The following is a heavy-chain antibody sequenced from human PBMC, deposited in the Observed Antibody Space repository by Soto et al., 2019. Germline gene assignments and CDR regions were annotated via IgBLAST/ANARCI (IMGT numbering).Heavy chain of an antibody. D-gene: IGHD1-1*01. Sequence: QVHLVQSGAEVKKPGASVKVSCKASGYTFTSYGITWVRQAPGQGLEWMGWISAHNGNTDYAQKPKCRVIVTRDTSTSTAYMELRSLISDDTAVYYCARGRYGDYWGQGALVTVSS. J-gene: IGHJ4*02. CDR1: GYTFTSYG. CDR2: ISAHNGNT. V-gene: IGHV1-18*01. CDR3: ARGRYGDY.